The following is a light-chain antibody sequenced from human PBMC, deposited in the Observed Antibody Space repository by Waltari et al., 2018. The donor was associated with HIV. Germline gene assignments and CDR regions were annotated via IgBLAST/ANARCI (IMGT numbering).Light chain of an antibody. CDR2: DVS. V-gene: IGLV2-14*01. Sequence: QSALTQPASVSGSPGQSITISCTGTSSDVGGYNYVSWYQQHPGKAPNLIIYDVSNRPSGFANRFSGSKSGHTASLTISGLQAEDEADYYCSSYTISSTLVFGGGTKLTVL. CDR3: SSYTISSTLV. J-gene: IGLJ2*01. CDR1: SSDVGGYNY.